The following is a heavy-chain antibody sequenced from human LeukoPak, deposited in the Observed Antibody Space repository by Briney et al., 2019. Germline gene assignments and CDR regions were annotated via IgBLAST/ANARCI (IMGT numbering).Heavy chain of an antibody. D-gene: IGHD2-2*03. V-gene: IGHV3-30*19. CDR2: ISYDGSNK. CDR1: GFTFSYYG. J-gene: IGHJ5*02. Sequence: GGSLRLSCAASGFTFSYYGMHWVRQAPGKGLEWVAVISYDGSNKYYADSVKGRFTISRDNSKNTLYLQMNSLRAEDTAVYYCARDGVDIVVVPAALGFDPWGQGTLVTVSS. CDR3: ARDGVDIVVVPAALGFDP.